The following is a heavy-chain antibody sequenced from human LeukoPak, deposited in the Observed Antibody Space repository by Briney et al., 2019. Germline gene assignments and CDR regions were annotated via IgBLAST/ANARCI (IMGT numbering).Heavy chain of an antibody. CDR3: ARGAAHDY. J-gene: IGHJ4*02. CDR2: ISYDGSNK. V-gene: IGHV3-30*04. D-gene: IGHD6-25*01. CDR1: GFTFSSYA. Sequence: PGRSLRLSCEASGFTFSSYAMHWVRQAPGKGLEWVAVISYDGSNKYYADSVKGRFTISRDNSKNTLYLQMISLRAEDTAVYYCARGAAHDYWGQGTLVTVSS.